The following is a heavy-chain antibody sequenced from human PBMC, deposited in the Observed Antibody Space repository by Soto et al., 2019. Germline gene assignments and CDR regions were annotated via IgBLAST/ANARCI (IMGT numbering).Heavy chain of an antibody. J-gene: IGHJ6*02. CDR2: FSGRSGDT. D-gene: IGHD3-3*01. CDR3: ASSVQPVTIFA. Sequence: GGSLRLSCVASGFSISTHALTWVRQAPGKGLEWVSSFSGRSGDTYYAASVKGRFTISGDSSKNTVILQMNSLRAEDTAVYYCASSVQPVTIFAWGQGTTVTVSS. CDR1: GFSISTHA. V-gene: IGHV3-23*01.